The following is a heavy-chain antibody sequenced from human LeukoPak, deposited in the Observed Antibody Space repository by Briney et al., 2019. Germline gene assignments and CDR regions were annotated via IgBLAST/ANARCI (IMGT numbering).Heavy chain of an antibody. Sequence: SVKVSCKASGGTFISYAISWVRQAPGQGLEWMGRIIPILGIANYAQKFQGRVTITADKSTSTAYMELSSLRSEDTAVYYCARDVPNCSSTSCSNYWGQGTLVTVSS. CDR1: GGTFISYA. CDR3: ARDVPNCSSTSCSNY. D-gene: IGHD2-2*01. J-gene: IGHJ4*02. CDR2: IIPILGIA. V-gene: IGHV1-69*04.